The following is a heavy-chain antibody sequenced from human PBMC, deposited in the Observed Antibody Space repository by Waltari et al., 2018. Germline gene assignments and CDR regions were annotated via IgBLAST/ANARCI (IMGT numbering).Heavy chain of an antibody. CDR2: IYWDDDA. CDR3: VQTDGRFGELYDFDY. J-gene: IGHJ4*02. V-gene: IGHV2-5*05. CDR1: GFSLRRRPMG. Sequence: QITLKESGPTLVKPTQTLTLTCSFSGFSLRRRPMGVGWVRQPPGKALEWLAIIYWDDDARYAPSLTSRLTITKDTSKNQVVLSMTNMDPVDTGTYYCVQTDGRFGELYDFDYWGQGTLITVSS. D-gene: IGHD3-10*01.